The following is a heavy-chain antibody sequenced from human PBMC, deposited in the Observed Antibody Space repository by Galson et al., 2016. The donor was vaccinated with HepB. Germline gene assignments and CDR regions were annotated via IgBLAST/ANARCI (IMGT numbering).Heavy chain of an antibody. Sequence: SLRLSCAASGFTFSSYAMNWVRQTPGTGLEWVSGIIASGSSTYYADSVKGRFTISRDNSKNTLYLQMNSLRAEDTAVYYCARTNVSYYDYWGQGTLVTVSS. CDR3: ARTNVSYYDY. V-gene: IGHV3-23*01. J-gene: IGHJ4*02. CDR2: IIASGSST. D-gene: IGHD2-8*01. CDR1: GFTFSSYA.